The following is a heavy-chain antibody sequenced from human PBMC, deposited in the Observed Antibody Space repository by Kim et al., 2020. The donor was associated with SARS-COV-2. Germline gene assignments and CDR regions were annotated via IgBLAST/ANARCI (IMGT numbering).Heavy chain of an antibody. CDR2: IYSGGST. J-gene: IGHJ3*02. V-gene: IGHV3-53*04. D-gene: IGHD3-10*01. CDR3: ARGGGIRITMVRGVHRNDAFDI. CDR1: GFTVSSNY. Sequence: LTCAASGFTVSSNYMSWVRQAPGKGLEWGSVIYSGGSTYYADSVKGRFTISRHNSKNTLYLQMNSLRAEDTAVYYCARGGGIRITMVRGVHRNDAFDIWGQGTMVTVSS.